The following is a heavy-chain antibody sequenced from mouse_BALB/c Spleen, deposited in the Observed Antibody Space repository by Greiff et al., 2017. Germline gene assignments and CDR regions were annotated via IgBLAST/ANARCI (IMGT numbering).Heavy chain of an antibody. CDR2: INPSNGGT. V-gene: IGHV1S81*02. CDR3: TSEFYYDYPSRFAY. J-gene: IGHJ3*01. Sequence: VQLQQSGAELVKPGASVKLSCKASGYTFTSYYMYWVKQRPGQGLEWIGEINPSNGGTNFNEKFKSKATLTVDKSSSTAYMQLSSLTSEDTAVYYGTSEFYYDYPSRFAYWGQGTLVTVSA. D-gene: IGHD2-4*01. CDR1: GYTFTSYY.